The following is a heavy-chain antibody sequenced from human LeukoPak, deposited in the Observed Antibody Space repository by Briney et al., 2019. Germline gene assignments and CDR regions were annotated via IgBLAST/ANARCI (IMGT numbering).Heavy chain of an antibody. Sequence: SETLSLTCTVSGGSISSSSYYWGWIRQPPGKGLEWIGSIYYSGSTYYNPSLKSRVTISVDTSKNQFSLKLSSVTAADTAVYYCARDLNPRGYYYYMDVWGKGTTVTVSS. J-gene: IGHJ6*03. CDR2: IYYSGST. CDR1: GGSISSSSYY. CDR3: ARDLNPRGYYYYMDV. V-gene: IGHV4-39*07. D-gene: IGHD3-10*01.